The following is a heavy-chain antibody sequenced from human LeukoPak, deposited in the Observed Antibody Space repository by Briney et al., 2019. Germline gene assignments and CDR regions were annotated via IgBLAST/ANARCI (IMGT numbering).Heavy chain of an antibody. Sequence: GGSLRLSCAASGFTFSSYSMNWVRQAPGKGLEWVSSISSSSSYIYYADSVKGRFTISRDNSKNTLYLQMNSLRAEDTAVYYCAKLGVFKRITMVRGVETDYWGQGTLVTVSS. CDR2: ISSSSSYI. D-gene: IGHD3-10*01. V-gene: IGHV3-21*04. CDR3: AKLGVFKRITMVRGVETDY. CDR1: GFTFSSYS. J-gene: IGHJ4*02.